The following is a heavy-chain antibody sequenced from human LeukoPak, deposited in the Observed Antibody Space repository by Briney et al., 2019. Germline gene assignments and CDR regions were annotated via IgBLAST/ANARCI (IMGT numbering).Heavy chain of an antibody. J-gene: IGHJ4*02. CDR2: INPSGGST. CDR1: GYTFTSYY. CDR3: ATLGTKLRYFDWLLSPHLDY. Sequence: GASVKVSCKASGYTFTSYYMHWVRQAPGQGLEWMGIINPSGGSTSYAQKFQGRVTLTRDTSTSTVYMELSSLRSEDTAVYYCATLGTKLRYFDWLLSPHLDYWGQGTLVTVS. V-gene: IGHV1-46*01. D-gene: IGHD3-9*01.